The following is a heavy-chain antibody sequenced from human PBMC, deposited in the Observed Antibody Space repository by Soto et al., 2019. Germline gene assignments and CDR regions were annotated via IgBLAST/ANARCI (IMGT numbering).Heavy chain of an antibody. CDR3: VRLIGNSWLDF. J-gene: IGHJ5*01. D-gene: IGHD1-26*01. CDR2: TYYWSTWKN. Sequence: SPTLSLTCAISVDSVSSHTIPWNWIMTSPSRGLELLGRTYYWSTWKNDYAESVKSRININQDTSNNQFSHQLKPVTPNDTAVYYCVRLIGNSWLDFWGQGTLVTVSS. CDR1: VDSVSSHTIP. V-gene: IGHV6-1*01.